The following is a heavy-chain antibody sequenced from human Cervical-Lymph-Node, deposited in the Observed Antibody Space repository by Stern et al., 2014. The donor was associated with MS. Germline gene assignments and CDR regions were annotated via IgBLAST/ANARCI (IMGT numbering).Heavy chain of an antibody. CDR2: ISTYNGNT. CDR1: GYTFTTSG. V-gene: IGHV1-18*01. J-gene: IGHJ5*02. Sequence: QVQLVESGAEVKKPGASVKVSCKASGYTFTTSGISWVRQAPGQGLQWMGWISTYNGNTNYAQKLRDRVTMTTDTSTNTAYMELRSLRSDDTAVYYCARVRNYDILNLWXQGTLVTVSS. D-gene: IGHD3-9*01. CDR3: ARVRNYDILNL.